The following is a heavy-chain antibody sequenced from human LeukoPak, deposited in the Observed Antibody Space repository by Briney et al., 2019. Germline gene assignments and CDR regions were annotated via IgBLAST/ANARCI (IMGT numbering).Heavy chain of an antibody. CDR2: ISASGSTK. Sequence: GGSLRLSCAASGFTFSSYEMNWVRQAPGKGLEWVSYISASGSTKYYEDSVKGRFIISRDNAKNSLYLQVNSLRAEDTAVYYCARDLRSSIYRRFDPWGQGTLVTVSS. D-gene: IGHD4-11*01. CDR1: GFTFSSYE. CDR3: ARDLRSSIYRRFDP. V-gene: IGHV3-48*03. J-gene: IGHJ5*02.